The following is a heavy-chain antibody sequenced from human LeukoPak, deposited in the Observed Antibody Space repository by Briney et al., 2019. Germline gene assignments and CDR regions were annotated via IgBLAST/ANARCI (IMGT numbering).Heavy chain of an antibody. Sequence: SETLSLTCTVSGGSISSYYSSWIRHPPAQGLDWIGFIDSIGSTNSNPTLTSRVTISVDTSKNQFSLKLSAVTAADAAVYHGAKGDRGYSYGRTGGLSGDYWGQGTLVTVSS. J-gene: IGHJ4*02. CDR1: GGSISSYY. CDR2: IDSIGST. CDR3: AKGDRGYSYGRTGGLSGDY. V-gene: IGHV4-59*01. D-gene: IGHD5-18*01.